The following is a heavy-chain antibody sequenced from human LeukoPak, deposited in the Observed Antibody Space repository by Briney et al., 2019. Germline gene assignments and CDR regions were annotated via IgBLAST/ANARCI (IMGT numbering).Heavy chain of an antibody. J-gene: IGHJ4*02. CDR3: ATAAPRPYCSGTSCYSSFDY. CDR1: GYTLTELS. Sequence: ASVKVSCKVSGYTLTELSMHWVRQAPQKGLEWMGGFDPEDDETTYAQNFQGRVTMTEDTSTDTAYMELSSLRSEDTAVYYCATAAPRPYCSGTSCYSSFDYWGQGTLVTVSS. D-gene: IGHD2-2*01. V-gene: IGHV1-24*01. CDR2: FDPEDDET.